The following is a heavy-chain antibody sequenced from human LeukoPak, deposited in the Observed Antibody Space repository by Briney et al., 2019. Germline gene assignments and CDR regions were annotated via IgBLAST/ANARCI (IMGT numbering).Heavy chain of an antibody. D-gene: IGHD2-2*01. CDR3: ARAVVVPAAIALNWFDP. V-gene: IGHV4-39*07. Sequence: SETLSLTCTVSGGSISSSSYYWGWIRQPPGKGLEWIGSIYYSGSTYYNPSLKSRVTISVDTSKNQFSLKLSSVTASDTAVYYCARAVVVPAAIALNWFDPWGQGTLVTVSS. J-gene: IGHJ5*02. CDR1: GGSISSSSYY. CDR2: IYYSGST.